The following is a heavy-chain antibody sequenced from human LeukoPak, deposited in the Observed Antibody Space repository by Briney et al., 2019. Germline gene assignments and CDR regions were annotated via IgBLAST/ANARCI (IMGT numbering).Heavy chain of an antibody. Sequence: ASVKVSCKASGYTFTGYYMHWVRQAPGQGLEWMGWINPNSGGTNYAQKFQGRVTMTRDTSISTAYMELSRLRSDDTAVYYCAGDRITMVRGVNPSWFDPWGQGTLVTVSS. CDR3: AGDRITMVRGVNPSWFDP. D-gene: IGHD3-10*01. CDR1: GYTFTGYY. CDR2: INPNSGGT. V-gene: IGHV1-2*02. J-gene: IGHJ5*02.